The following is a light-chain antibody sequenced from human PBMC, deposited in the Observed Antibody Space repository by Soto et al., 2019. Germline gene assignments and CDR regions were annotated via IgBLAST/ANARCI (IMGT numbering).Light chain of an antibody. J-gene: IGLJ1*01. CDR3: SSYAGSTRGV. CDR2: EVS. CDR1: SSDVGGYNY. Sequence: QSALTQPHSASGSPGQSVTISCTGTSSDVGGYNYVSWYQQHPGKAPKLMIYEVSKRPSGVPDRFSGAKSGNTASRTVSGLQAEDEDDYYCSSYAGSTRGVFGTGTKLTVL. V-gene: IGLV2-8*01.